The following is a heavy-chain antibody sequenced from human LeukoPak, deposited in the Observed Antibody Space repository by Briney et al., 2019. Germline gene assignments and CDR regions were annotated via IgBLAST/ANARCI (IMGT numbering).Heavy chain of an antibody. V-gene: IGHV3-23*01. CDR3: AKTTTGYSSGRYPAWPIDY. D-gene: IGHD2-15*01. CDR2: IFGSGGSA. CDR1: GFTFGSYA. J-gene: IGHJ4*02. Sequence: GGSLRLTCAASGFTFGSYAMYWVRQAPGKGLEWVSGIFGSGGSAHYADSVKGRFTISRDNSKNTVYLQMDSLRAEDTATYYCAKTTTGYSSGRYPAWPIDYWGQGTLVTVSS.